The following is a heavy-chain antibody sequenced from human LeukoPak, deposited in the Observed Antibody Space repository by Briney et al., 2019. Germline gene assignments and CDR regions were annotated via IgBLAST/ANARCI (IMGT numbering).Heavy chain of an antibody. D-gene: IGHD3-22*01. CDR3: ARGDGSSGYGAFDI. CDR2: IYYSGST. V-gene: IGHV4-30-4*01. CDR1: GGSISSGDYY. Sequence: SETLSLTCTVSGGSISSGDYYWSWIRQPPGKGLEWIGYIYYSGSTYYNPSLKSRVTISVDTSKNQFSLKRSSVTAADTAVYYCARGDGSSGYGAFDIWGQGTMVTVSS. J-gene: IGHJ3*02.